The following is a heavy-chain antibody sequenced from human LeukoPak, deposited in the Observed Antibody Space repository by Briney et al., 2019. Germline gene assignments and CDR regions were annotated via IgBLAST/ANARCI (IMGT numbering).Heavy chain of an antibody. CDR3: ARDPHCSSTSCLTDRAGWFDP. D-gene: IGHD2-2*01. J-gene: IGHJ5*02. V-gene: IGHV3-30-3*01. Sequence: GGSLRLSCAASGFTFSSYAMHWVRQAPGKGLEWVAVISYDGSNKYYADSVKGRFTISRDNSKNTLYLQMNSLRAEDTAVYYCARDPHCSSTSCLTDRAGWFDPWGQGTLVTVSS. CDR1: GFTFSSYA. CDR2: ISYDGSNK.